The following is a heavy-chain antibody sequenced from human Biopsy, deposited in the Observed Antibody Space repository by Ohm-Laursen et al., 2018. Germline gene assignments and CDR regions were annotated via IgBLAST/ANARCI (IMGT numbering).Heavy chain of an antibody. CDR3: ARATNSTGWPYYYFYGMDV. CDR2: INHRGYT. D-gene: IGHD2/OR15-2a*01. CDR1: GGSISGYY. J-gene: IGHJ6*02. V-gene: IGHV4-34*01. Sequence: GTLSLTCTVSGGSISGYYWSWIRQPPGKGLEWIGEINHRGYTDYSASLKGRVSISVDTSKNQFSLRLNSVTAADTAVYYCARATNSTGWPYYYFYGMDVWGQGTTVTVSS.